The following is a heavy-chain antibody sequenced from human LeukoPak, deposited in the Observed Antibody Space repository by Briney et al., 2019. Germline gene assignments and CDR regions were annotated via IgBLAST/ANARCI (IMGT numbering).Heavy chain of an antibody. D-gene: IGHD2-2*01. Sequence: GGSLRLSCAASGFTVSSQCMSWVRQAPGKGLEWVSVIYTGGTTHYADSVKGRFTISRDNAKNTLYLQMNSLRAEDTAVYYCARRKVVSAYYYGMDVWGQGTTVTVSS. CDR3: ARRKVVSAYYYGMDV. V-gene: IGHV3-66*01. J-gene: IGHJ6*02. CDR2: IYTGGTT. CDR1: GFTVSSQC.